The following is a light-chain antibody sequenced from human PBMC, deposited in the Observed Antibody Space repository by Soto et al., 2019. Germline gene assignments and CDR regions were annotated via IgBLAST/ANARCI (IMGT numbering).Light chain of an antibody. CDR3: QQHGNSPMYT. Sequence: EIVLTQSPGTLSLSPGERATLSCRASQGVSSAYLAWDQQRPGQAPRLLIYGAYSRATGIPDRFRGTGSGTDFTLTVSRLEPEDLAIYYCQQHGNSPMYTFGQGTKLEIK. V-gene: IGKV3-20*01. J-gene: IGKJ2*01. CDR1: QGVSSAY. CDR2: GAY.